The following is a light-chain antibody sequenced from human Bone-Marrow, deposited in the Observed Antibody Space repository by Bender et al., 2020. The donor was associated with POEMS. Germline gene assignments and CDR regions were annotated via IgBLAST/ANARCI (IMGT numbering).Light chain of an antibody. J-gene: IGLJ2*01. CDR3: QSYDSSLSEGV. V-gene: IGLV1-40*01. Sequence: QSVLTQPPSVSGAPGQRVTISCTGRSSNIGAGHDVHWYQQLPGTAPKLLIYGNNNRPSGVPDRFSGSKSGTSASLAITGLQAEDEADYYCQSYDSSLSEGVFGGGTKLTVL. CDR1: SSNIGAGHD. CDR2: GNN.